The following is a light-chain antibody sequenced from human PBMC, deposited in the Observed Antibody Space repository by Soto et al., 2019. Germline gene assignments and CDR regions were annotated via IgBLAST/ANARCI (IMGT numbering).Light chain of an antibody. CDR3: QQYGSSQET. CDR2: DAS. J-gene: IGKJ1*01. CDR1: QSVSSSY. Sequence: EIVLTQSPGTLSLSPGERATLSCRASQSVSSSYLAWYQQKHGQAPRLLIYDASSRATGIPDRFSGSGSGTTLTLTISRLEPEDFAVDYCQQYGSSQETFGQGTKVEIQ. V-gene: IGKV3-20*01.